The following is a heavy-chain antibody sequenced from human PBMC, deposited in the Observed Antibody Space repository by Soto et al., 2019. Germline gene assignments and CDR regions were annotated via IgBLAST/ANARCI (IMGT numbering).Heavy chain of an antibody. CDR2: ISSSSSYT. D-gene: IGHD6-19*01. CDR1: GFTFSDYY. Sequence: QVQLVESGGGLVKPGGSLRLSCAASGFTFSDYYMSWIRQAPGKGLEWVSYISSSSSYTNYADSVKGRFTISRDNAKNSLYLQMISLRAEDTAVYYCARDEVAGPQCLDYWGQGTLVTVSS. V-gene: IGHV3-11*06. J-gene: IGHJ4*02. CDR3: ARDEVAGPQCLDY.